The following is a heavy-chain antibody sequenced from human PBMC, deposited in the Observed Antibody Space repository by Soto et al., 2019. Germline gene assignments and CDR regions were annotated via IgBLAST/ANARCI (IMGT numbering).Heavy chain of an antibody. CDR1: GYTLTELS. Sequence: SVKVSCKVSGYTLTELSMHWVRQAPGQGLEWMGRIIPILGIANYAQKFQGRVTITADKSTSTAYMELSSLRSEDTAVYYCARAYCGGDCYTDYWGQGTLVTVSS. CDR2: IIPILGIA. J-gene: IGHJ4*02. CDR3: ARAYCGGDCYTDY. V-gene: IGHV1-69*04. D-gene: IGHD2-21*02.